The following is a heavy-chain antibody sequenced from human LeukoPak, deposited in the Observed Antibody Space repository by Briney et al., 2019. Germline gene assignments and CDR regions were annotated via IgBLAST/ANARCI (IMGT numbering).Heavy chain of an antibody. D-gene: IGHD3-22*01. J-gene: IGHJ4*02. CDR3: ARDKVNSEYYYDSSGYYLHDY. V-gene: IGHV1-2*02. CDR1: GYTFTGYY. Sequence: ASVKVSCKASGYTFTGYYMHWVRQAPGQGLEWMGGINPNSGGINYAQKFQGRVTMTRDTSISTAYMELSRLRSDDTAVYYCARDKVNSEYYYDSSGYYLHDYWGQGTLVTVSS. CDR2: INPNSGGI.